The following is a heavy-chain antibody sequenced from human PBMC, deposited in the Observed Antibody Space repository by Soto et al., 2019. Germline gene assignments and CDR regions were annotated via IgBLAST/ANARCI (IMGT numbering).Heavy chain of an antibody. V-gene: IGHV1-69*01. J-gene: IGHJ6*02. D-gene: IGHD6-19*01. CDR3: AGGRIVVAGSSAYYSMDV. CDR1: GGNPSNSA. Sequence: QVHLLLQSGAEVKKPGSSGKVACKASGGNPSNSAISWVRQAPGQGLEGMGGIIPVFGIISHAQNFQGRVTITADESTSTAYMELSSLRSEDTAVYFCAGGRIVVAGSSAYYSMDVWGQGTTVTVSS. CDR2: IIPVFGII.